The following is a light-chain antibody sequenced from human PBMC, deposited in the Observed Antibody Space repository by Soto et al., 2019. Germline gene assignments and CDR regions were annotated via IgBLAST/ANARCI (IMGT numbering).Light chain of an antibody. CDR1: RSAGSSN. CDR3: QQYGSSPRT. Sequence: EIVLTQSPGTLSLSPGERATLSCSASRSAGSSNLAWYQQKPGQAPRLLMYGASRRATGIPDRFSGSGSGTDFTLTISRLEPEDFAVYYCQQYGSSPRTFGQGTKVEIK. J-gene: IGKJ1*01. CDR2: GAS. V-gene: IGKV3-20*01.